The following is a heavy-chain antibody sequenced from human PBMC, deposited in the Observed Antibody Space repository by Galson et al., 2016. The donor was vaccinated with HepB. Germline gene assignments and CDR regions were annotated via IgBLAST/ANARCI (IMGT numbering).Heavy chain of an antibody. J-gene: IGHJ6*04. CDR1: RFTFSSYW. CDR2: IKQDGSAK. CDR3: VRSLGSGSQAYYGMDV. Sequence: SLRLSCAASRFTFSSYWMSWVRQAPARGLECVAVIKQDGSAKYYVDSVKGRFTISRDNAKNSLSLQVTSLRAEDTAVYYCVRSLGSGSQAYYGMDVWGKGTTVTVSS. V-gene: IGHV3-7*03. D-gene: IGHD3-10*01.